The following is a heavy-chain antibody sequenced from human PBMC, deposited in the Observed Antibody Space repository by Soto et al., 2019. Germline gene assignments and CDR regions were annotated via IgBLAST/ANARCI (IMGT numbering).Heavy chain of an antibody. D-gene: IGHD1-1*01. V-gene: IGHV1-69*01. Sequence: QVQLVQSGAEVKKPGSSVRFSCKASGDSFSKYTVNWVRQAPRHGLEWMGGIIPRFGTTNFAPTLQDRVTITADEAMNTVYMELRSMRSEDTALYYCARVRGLYNSVLSQLDSWGPGTLVTVSS. J-gene: IGHJ4*02. CDR3: ARVRGLYNSVLSQLDS. CDR1: GDSFSKYT. CDR2: IIPRFGTT.